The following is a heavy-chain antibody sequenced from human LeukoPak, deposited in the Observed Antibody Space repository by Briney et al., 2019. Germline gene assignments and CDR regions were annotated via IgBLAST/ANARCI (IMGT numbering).Heavy chain of an antibody. CDR3: AREFVDIVVVVAATRENYYYYYYMDV. D-gene: IGHD2-15*01. J-gene: IGHJ6*03. Sequence: PSETLSLMYTVSGGSISSYYWSWMPQPSGKGLEWIGRIYTSGSTNFSPYLKSRVNIAVDTSKNQFSLKLSSVTAADTAVYYCAREFVDIVVVVAATRENYYYYYYMDVWGKGTTVTVSS. V-gene: IGHV4-4*07. CDR2: IYTSGST. CDR1: GGSISSYY.